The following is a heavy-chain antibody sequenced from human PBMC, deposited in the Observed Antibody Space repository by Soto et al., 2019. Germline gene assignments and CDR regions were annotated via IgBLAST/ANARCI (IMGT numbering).Heavy chain of an antibody. CDR3: ARLLWWWGY. D-gene: IGHD2-21*01. J-gene: IGHJ4*02. CDR2: IKQDGSEI. Sequence: EVQLVESGGGLVQPGGSLRLSCAASGFTFSTYWMSWVRQAPGRGLEWVANIKQDGSEIYYVDSVKGRFTISRDNAKNSLYLKMNGLRAEDTAVYYCARLLWWWGYWGQGTLVTVSS. V-gene: IGHV3-7*04. CDR1: GFTFSTYW.